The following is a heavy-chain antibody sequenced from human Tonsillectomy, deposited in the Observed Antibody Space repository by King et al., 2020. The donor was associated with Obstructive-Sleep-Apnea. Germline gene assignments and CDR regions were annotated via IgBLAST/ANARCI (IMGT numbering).Heavy chain of an antibody. Sequence: VQLVESGGGLVQPGRSLRLSCAASGFNFDDYAMHWVRQAPGKGLEWVSGISWNSGSRGYADSVKGRFTISRDNAKNCVFLQMNSLREEDTALYYCAKDLSSGWYKGCDYWGQGTLVTVSS. CDR3: AKDLSSGWYKGCDY. CDR2: ISWNSGSR. J-gene: IGHJ4*02. CDR1: GFNFDDYA. D-gene: IGHD6-19*01. V-gene: IGHV3-9*01.